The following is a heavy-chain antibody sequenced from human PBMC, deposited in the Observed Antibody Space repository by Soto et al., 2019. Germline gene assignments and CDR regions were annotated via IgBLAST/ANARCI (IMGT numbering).Heavy chain of an antibody. CDR2: VGNDGTVT. Sequence: QVQLVESGGGVVQPGRSLRLSCVGSGFTFSSYSIHWVRQAPGKGLEWVAVVGNDGTVTFYVDSVKGRFTLSRDNSKTTAYLQMSSPRVDDTAVYYCAKESKEVSGPWYFDLWGRGTLVTVSS. CDR3: AKESKEVSGPWYFDL. V-gene: IGHV3-33*03. CDR1: GFTFSSYS. J-gene: IGHJ2*01.